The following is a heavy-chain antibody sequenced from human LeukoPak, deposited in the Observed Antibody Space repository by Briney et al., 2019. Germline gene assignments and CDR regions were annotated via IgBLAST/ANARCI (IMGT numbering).Heavy chain of an antibody. CDR1: GYTFTSYD. V-gene: IGHV1-8*01. CDR2: MNPNSGNT. CDR3: ARAPWRGNAARRSSSRGANWFDP. D-gene: IGHD6-6*01. Sequence: ASVTVSCKASGYTFTSYDINWVRQATGQGLEWMGWMNPNSGNTGYAQKFQGRVTMTRNTSISTAYMELSSLRSEDTAVYYCARAPWRGNAARRSSSRGANWFDPWGQGTLVTVSS. J-gene: IGHJ5*02.